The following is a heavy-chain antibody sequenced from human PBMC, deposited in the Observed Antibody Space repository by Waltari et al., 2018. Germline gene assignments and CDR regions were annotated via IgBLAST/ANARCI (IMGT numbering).Heavy chain of an antibody. CDR2: ISRXSDMI. V-gene: IGHV3-48*01. CDR1: GYXFSNYH. CDR3: VXXASGFDP. D-gene: IGHD3-10*01. Sequence: EVQLVQSXGGVVRPGESXRLSCXASGYXFSNYHMNWVRQAPGKGLEWVSHISRXSDMILYAASVRXRFXISXXXVXNVLYLQXXXLRVXDTAVYYCVXXASGFDPXGQGTLVTVXS. J-gene: IGHJ5*02.